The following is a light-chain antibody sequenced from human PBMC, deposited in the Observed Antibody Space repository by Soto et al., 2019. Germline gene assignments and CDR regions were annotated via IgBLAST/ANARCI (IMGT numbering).Light chain of an antibody. CDR1: QNINYY. Sequence: DIQMTQSPSSLSASVGDRVTITCRASQNINYYLNWYQQKPGKAPKLLIYGASNLQSGVPSRFSGSGSGTDFTLTISSLQPEDFETYFCQQNFSTFLPLGGGTKVDIK. CDR2: GAS. CDR3: QQNFSTFLP. V-gene: IGKV1-39*01. J-gene: IGKJ4*01.